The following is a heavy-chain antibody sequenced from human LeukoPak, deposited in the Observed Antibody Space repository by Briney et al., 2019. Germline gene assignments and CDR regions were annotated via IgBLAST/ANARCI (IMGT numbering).Heavy chain of an antibody. Sequence: GGSLRLSCAAPRFTPSSDIMNWVRQAPRGGREWVSSISSSSSYIYYADSVKGRFTISRDNAKNSLYLQMNSLRAEDTAVYYCARDPIINDVGYFDYWGQGTLVTVSS. D-gene: IGHD3-10*01. J-gene: IGHJ4*02. V-gene: IGHV3-21*01. CDR2: ISSSSSYI. CDR3: ARDPIINDVGYFDY. CDR1: RFTPSSDI.